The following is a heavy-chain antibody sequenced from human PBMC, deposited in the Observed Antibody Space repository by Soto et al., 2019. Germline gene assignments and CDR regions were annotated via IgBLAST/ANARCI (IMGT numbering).Heavy chain of an antibody. Sequence: QVQLQESGPGLVKPSQTLSLTCTVSGGSISSGGYYWSWIRQHPGKGLEWIGYIYYSGSTYYNPSLKSRVTLSVDTSKTQCSLKLSSVTAADTAVYYCASSSTSLGMDVWGQGTTVTVSS. CDR3: ASSSTSLGMDV. CDR1: GGSISSGGYY. J-gene: IGHJ6*02. D-gene: IGHD2-2*01. CDR2: IYYSGST. V-gene: IGHV4-31*03.